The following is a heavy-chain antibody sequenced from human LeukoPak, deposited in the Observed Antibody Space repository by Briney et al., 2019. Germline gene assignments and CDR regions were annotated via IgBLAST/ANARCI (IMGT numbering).Heavy chain of an antibody. CDR1: GGSISSSSYY. J-gene: IGHJ4*02. Sequence: SETLSLTCTVSGGSISSSSYYWGWIRQPPGKGLEWIGYIYYSGSTNYNPSLKSRVTISVDTSKNQFSLKLSPVTAADTAVYYCARGGAWYSGSYNDYWGQGTLVTVSS. CDR3: ARGGAWYSGSYNDY. CDR2: IYYSGST. V-gene: IGHV4-61*05. D-gene: IGHD1-26*01.